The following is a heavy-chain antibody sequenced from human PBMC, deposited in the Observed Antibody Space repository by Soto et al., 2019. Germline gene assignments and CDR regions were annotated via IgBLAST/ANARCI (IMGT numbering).Heavy chain of an antibody. CDR1: GFTFSSYS. V-gene: IGHV3-21*01. Sequence: EVQLVESGGGLVKPGGSLRLSCAASGFTFSSYSMNWVRQAPGKGLEWVSSISSSSSYIYYADSVKGRFTISRDNAKNSLYLQMNSLRAEDTAVYYCARVRDHPYYCYYYGMDVWGQGTTVTVSS. CDR3: ARVRDHPYYCYYYGMDV. CDR2: ISSSSSYI. J-gene: IGHJ6*02.